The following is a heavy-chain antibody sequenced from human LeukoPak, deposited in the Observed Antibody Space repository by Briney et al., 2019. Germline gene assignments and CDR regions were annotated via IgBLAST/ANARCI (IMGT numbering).Heavy chain of an antibody. CDR2: IIPIFGTA. D-gene: IGHD4-23*01. CDR3: ARTLLDYGGNEGSNFDY. Sequence: SVRVSCKASGGTFSSYAISWVRQAPGQGLEWMGGIIPIFGTANYAQKFQGRVTITADESTSTAYMELSSLRSEDTAVYYCARTLLDYGGNEGSNFDYWGQGTLVTVSS. CDR1: GGTFSSYA. V-gene: IGHV1-69*13. J-gene: IGHJ4*02.